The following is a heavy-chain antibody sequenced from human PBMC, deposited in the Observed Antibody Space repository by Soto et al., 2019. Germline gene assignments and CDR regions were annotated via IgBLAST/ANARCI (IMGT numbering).Heavy chain of an antibody. J-gene: IGHJ2*01. V-gene: IGHV4-61*01. D-gene: IGHD4-17*01. CDR2: IYYGGST. Sequence: QVQLQESGPGLVKPSETLSLTCTVSGGSVSSGSYYWSWIRQPPGKGLEWIGYIYYGGSTNYNPSLNSRVTISVDTSKNQFSLKLSSVTAADTAVYYCARADYGDRTWYFDIWGRGTLVTVSS. CDR1: GGSVSSGSYY. CDR3: ARADYGDRTWYFDI.